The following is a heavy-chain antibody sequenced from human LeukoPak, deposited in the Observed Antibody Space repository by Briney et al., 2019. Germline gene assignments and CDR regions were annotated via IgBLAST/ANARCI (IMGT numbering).Heavy chain of an antibody. V-gene: IGHV3-73*01. CDR1: GFDFSGFY. CDR3: TRQDCSGGSCSYVVY. Sequence: GGSLKLSCAASGFDFSGFYMHWVRQASGRGLEWVGLIRNKPSSYTTVYAASVKGRFTISRDDSKNTAYLQMNSLKAEDTAVYYCTRQDCSGGSCSYVVYRGQGTLVTVSS. CDR2: IRNKPSSYTT. J-gene: IGHJ4*02. D-gene: IGHD2-15*01.